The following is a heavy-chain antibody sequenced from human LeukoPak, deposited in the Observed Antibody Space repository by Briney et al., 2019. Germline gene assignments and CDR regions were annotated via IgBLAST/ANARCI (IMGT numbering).Heavy chain of an antibody. CDR2: IYYSGST. D-gene: IGHD3-22*01. CDR3: ARGGKYYDSLSPSKFDP. CDR1: GGSFSGYY. Sequence: SETLSLTCAVYGGSFSGYYWSWIRQPPGKGLEWIGYIYYSGSTNYNPSLKSRVTISVDTSKNQFSLKLSSVTAADTAVYYCARGGKYYDSLSPSKFDPWGQGTLVTVSS. V-gene: IGHV4-59*01. J-gene: IGHJ5*02.